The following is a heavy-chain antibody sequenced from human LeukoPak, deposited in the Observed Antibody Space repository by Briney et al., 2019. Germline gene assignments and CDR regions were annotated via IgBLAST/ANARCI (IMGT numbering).Heavy chain of an antibody. Sequence: PGGSLRLSCTASGFTFSGHWIHWVRQPPGMGLVWVSRINERGTDSMYAESVKGRFTICRDNAKNTVYLQMNSLRAEDTAVYYCVRDETLWTLDWWGQGTLVSVSS. CDR3: VRDETLWTLDW. J-gene: IGHJ4*02. CDR1: GFTFSGHW. CDR2: INERGTDS. V-gene: IGHV3-74*03. D-gene: IGHD1-1*01.